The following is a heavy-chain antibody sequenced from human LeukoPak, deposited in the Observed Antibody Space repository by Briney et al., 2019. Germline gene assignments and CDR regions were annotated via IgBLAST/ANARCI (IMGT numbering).Heavy chain of an antibody. CDR3: ARDVEIATPGVDY. CDR2: IKQDGSEK. CDR1: GFTFSSYW. D-gene: IGHD5-24*01. V-gene: IGHV3-7*01. Sequence: GGSLRLSCAASGFTFSSYWMSWVRQAPGKGLEWVANIKQDGSEKYYVDSVKGRFTISRDNAKNSLYLQMNSLRAEDTAVYYCARDVEIATPGVDYWGQGTLVTVSS. J-gene: IGHJ4*02.